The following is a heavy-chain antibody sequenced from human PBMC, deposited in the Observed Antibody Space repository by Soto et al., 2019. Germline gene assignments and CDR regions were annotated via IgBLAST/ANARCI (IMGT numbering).Heavy chain of an antibody. CDR2: IYYSGST. D-gene: IGHD6-13*01. V-gene: IGHV4-30-4*01. CDR1: GGSISSGDYY. Sequence: PSETLSLTCTVSGGSISSGDYYWSWIRQPPGKGLEWIGYIYYSGSTYYNPSLKSRVTISVDTSKNQFSLKLSSVTAADTAVYYCARDRKQQLVRGVYYYYYGMDVWGQGTTVTVSS. CDR3: ARDRKQQLVRGVYYYYYGMDV. J-gene: IGHJ6*02.